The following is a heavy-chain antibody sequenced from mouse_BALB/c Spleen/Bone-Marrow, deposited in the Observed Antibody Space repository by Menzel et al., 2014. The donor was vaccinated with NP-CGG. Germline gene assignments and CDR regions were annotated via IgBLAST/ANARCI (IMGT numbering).Heavy chain of an antibody. J-gene: IGHJ2*01. Sequence: QVQLKHSGPGLVQPSQSLSIPCTVSGFSLTSYGVHWVRQSPGKGLEWLGVIWSGGSTDYNAAFISRLSISKDNSKSQVFFKRNSLQANDTAIYYCARRKSGKGYFYYWGQATTPTVSS. D-gene: IGHD1-3*01. CDR1: GFSLTSYG. V-gene: IGHV2-2*02. CDR3: ARRKSGKGYFYY. CDR2: IWSGGST.